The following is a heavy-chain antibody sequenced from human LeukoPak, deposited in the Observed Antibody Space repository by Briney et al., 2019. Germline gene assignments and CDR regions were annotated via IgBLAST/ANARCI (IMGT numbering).Heavy chain of an antibody. Sequence: SETLSLTCNVSGGSISSYFWRWIRQTPGKGLEWIGYIYYSGSTNYNPSLKSRVTISVDTSKNQFSLKLSSVTAADTAVYYCARVAGSSWSGPRYYYGMDVWGQGTTVTVSS. CDR1: GGSISSYF. CDR2: IYYSGST. CDR3: ARVAGSSWSGPRYYYGMDV. D-gene: IGHD6-13*01. V-gene: IGHV4-59*01. J-gene: IGHJ6*02.